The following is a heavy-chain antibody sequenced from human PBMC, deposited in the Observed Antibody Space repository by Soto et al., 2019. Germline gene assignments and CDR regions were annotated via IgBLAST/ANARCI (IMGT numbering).Heavy chain of an antibody. V-gene: IGHV4-59*08. J-gene: IGHJ5*02. Sequence: SETLSLTCTVSGASISSYYWSWIRQPPGKGLEWIGFVYDNEYANYNPSLKSRVTLSVDTSKNQFSLKLTSVTAADTAVYYCARHGSDYQPEFDPWGQGTLVTVSS. CDR2: VYDNEYA. CDR1: GASISSYY. CDR3: ARHGSDYQPEFDP. D-gene: IGHD2-21*02.